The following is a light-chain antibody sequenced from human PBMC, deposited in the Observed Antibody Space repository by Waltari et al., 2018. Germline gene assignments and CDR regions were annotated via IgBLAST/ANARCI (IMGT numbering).Light chain of an antibody. J-gene: IGLJ3*02. V-gene: IGLV2-23*01. CDR1: RSDIGLYDL. CDR3: CSFAGRSWL. Sequence: QSALPQPASVSASLGQPLTISCTGTRSDIGLYDLLSGYQQHPGKAPKLIIHETTKRPSGVPNRVSGSKSGNTASLTISGLQAEDEADYYCCSFAGRSWLFGGGTKLTVL. CDR2: ETT.